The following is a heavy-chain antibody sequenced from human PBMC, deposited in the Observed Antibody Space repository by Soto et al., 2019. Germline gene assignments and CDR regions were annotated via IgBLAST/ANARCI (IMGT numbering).Heavy chain of an antibody. CDR1: GESFSGYY. V-gene: IGHV4-34*01. Sequence: SETLCLTCAVCGESFSGYYWSWIRQPPGKGLEWIGEINHSGSTNYNPSLKSRVTISVDTSKNQFSLKLSSVTAADTAVYYCARGLTYYSDSGRSNWFDPWGQGTLVTVSS. J-gene: IGHJ5*02. CDR2: INHSGST. CDR3: ARGLTYYSDSGRSNWFDP. D-gene: IGHD3-10*01.